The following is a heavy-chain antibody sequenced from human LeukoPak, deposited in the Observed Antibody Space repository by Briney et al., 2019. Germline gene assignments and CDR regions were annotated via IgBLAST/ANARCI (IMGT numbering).Heavy chain of an antibody. CDR1: GFTFSSYS. J-gene: IGHJ4*02. V-gene: IGHV3-48*01. CDR2: ISSSSSTI. Sequence: GGSLRLSCAASGFTFSSYSMNWVRQAPGKGLEWVSYISSSSSTIYYADSVKGRFTISRDNAKNSLYLQMNSLRAEDTAVYYCARDLGQQLVRRYFDYWGQGTLVTVSS. CDR3: ARDLGQQLVRRYFDY. D-gene: IGHD6-13*01.